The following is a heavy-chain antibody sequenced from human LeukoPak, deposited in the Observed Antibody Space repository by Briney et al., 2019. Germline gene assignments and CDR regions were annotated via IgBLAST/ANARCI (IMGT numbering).Heavy chain of an antibody. Sequence: ASVKVSCKASGGTFSSYAISWVRQAPGQGLEWMGRIIPILGIANYAQKFQGRVTITAAKSTSKAYMELSSLRSEETDVYYCARAREMATDYDAFDIWGQGTMVTVSS. CDR2: IIPILGIA. V-gene: IGHV1-69*04. CDR3: ARAREMATDYDAFDI. J-gene: IGHJ3*02. CDR1: GGTFSSYA. D-gene: IGHD5-24*01.